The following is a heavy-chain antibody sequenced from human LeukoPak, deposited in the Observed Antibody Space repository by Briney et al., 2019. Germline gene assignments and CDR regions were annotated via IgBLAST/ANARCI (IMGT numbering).Heavy chain of an antibody. J-gene: IGHJ6*03. V-gene: IGHV3-48*03. CDR2: ISNSARTI. CDR1: GFTFSNFE. D-gene: IGHD1-1*01. Sequence: GGSQRLSCAASGFTFSNFEMNWVRQAPGKGREWVSYISNSARTIFYADSVKGRFTISRDNAKKSLYLQMNSLRVEDTAVYYCARVYPTGYFYYMDVWGIGATVTVS. CDR3: ARVYPTGYFYYMDV.